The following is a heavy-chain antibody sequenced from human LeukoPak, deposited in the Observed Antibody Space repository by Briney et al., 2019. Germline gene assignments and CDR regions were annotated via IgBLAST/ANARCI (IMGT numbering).Heavy chain of an antibody. D-gene: IGHD6-19*01. CDR2: ISWNSGSI. J-gene: IGHJ4*02. Sequence: GGSLRLSCAASGFTFDDYAMHWVRQAPGKGLEWVSGISWNSGSIGYADSVKGRFTISRDNAKNSLYLQMNSLRAEDTALYYCAKDTYSSGWTTPDYWGQGTLVTVSS. CDR1: GFTFDDYA. V-gene: IGHV3-9*01. CDR3: AKDTYSSGWTTPDY.